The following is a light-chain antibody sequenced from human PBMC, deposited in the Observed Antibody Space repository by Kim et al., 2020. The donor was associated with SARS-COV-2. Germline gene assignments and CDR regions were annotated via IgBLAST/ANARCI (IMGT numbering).Light chain of an antibody. CDR1: SGSLASND. J-gene: IGLJ3*02. CDR3: QSYDSSNQV. Sequence: GKRLTISCAGSSGSLASNDVKWYQQRPGSAPTTVIYEDNQRPSGVPVRFSGSIDSSSNSASLTISGLKTEDEADYYCQSYDSSNQVFGGGTQLTVL. V-gene: IGLV6-57*02. CDR2: EDN.